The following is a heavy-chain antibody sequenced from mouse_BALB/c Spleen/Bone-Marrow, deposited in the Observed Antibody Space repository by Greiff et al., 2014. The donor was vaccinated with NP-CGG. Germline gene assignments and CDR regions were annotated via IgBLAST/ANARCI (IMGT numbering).Heavy chain of an antibody. J-gene: IGHJ2*01. CDR3: ATRFITTAGY. CDR2: IYPYNGGT. V-gene: IGHV1S29*02. D-gene: IGHD1-2*01. CDR1: GYTFTDYN. Sequence: EVKLEESGPELVKPGASVKISCKASGYTFTDYNMHWVKQSHGKSLEWIGYIYPYNGGTGYNQKFKSKATLTVDNSSSTAYMELRSLTSEDSAVYYCATRFITTAGYWGQGTTLTASS.